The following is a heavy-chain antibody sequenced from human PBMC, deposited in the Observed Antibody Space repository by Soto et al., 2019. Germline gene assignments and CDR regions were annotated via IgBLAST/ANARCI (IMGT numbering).Heavy chain of an antibody. D-gene: IGHD3-22*01. V-gene: IGHV4-31*03. Sequence: QVQLQESGPGLVKPSQTLSLTCTVSGGSISSGGYYWSWIRQHPGKGLEWIGYIYYSGSTYYNPYLKTRLTISVDTSKNQFSLKLSSVTDADTAVYYCARYVYDSSGYIPFGMDVWGQGTTVTVSS. CDR1: GGSISSGGYY. J-gene: IGHJ6*02. CDR3: ARYVYDSSGYIPFGMDV. CDR2: IYYSGST.